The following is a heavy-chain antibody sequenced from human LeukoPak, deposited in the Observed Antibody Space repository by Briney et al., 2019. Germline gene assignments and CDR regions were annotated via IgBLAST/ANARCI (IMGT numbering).Heavy chain of an antibody. CDR3: ARASLAVAGTGSDWFDP. Sequence: PSETLSLTCAVYGGSFSGYYWSWIRQPPGKGLEWIGEINHSGSTNYNPSLKSRVTISVDTSKNQFSLKLSSVTAADTAVYYCARASLAVAGTGSDWFDPWGQGTLVTVSS. D-gene: IGHD6-19*01. J-gene: IGHJ5*02. CDR1: GGSFSGYY. V-gene: IGHV4-34*01. CDR2: INHSGST.